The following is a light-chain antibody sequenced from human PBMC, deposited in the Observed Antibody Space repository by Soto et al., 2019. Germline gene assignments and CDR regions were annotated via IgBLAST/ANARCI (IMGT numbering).Light chain of an antibody. Sequence: DIQMTQSPSTLSASVGDGVTITCRASQSIGSWLAWYQQKPGKAPKLLIYKATNLQSGVPSRFSGSGSGTDFSLTFSSLQPVDSATYFCQHYLDFQYTFGPGTKLEI. CDR3: QHYLDFQYT. CDR1: QSIGSW. CDR2: KAT. J-gene: IGKJ2*01. V-gene: IGKV1-5*03.